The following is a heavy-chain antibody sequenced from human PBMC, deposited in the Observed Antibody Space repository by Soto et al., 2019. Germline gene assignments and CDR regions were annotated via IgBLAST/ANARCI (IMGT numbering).Heavy chain of an antibody. CDR3: ARGLHSLFDY. CDR2: IWYGGNNK. J-gene: IGHJ4*02. CDR1: GFTFSNYG. D-gene: IGHD2-21*01. V-gene: IGHV3-33*01. Sequence: PVGSLRLSCAASGFTFSNYGMHWVRQAPGKGLEWVAVIWYGGNNKYYADSVKGRFTISRDNSNNTLYVQMTSLRAEDTAVYYCARGLHSLFDYWGQGTLVTVSS.